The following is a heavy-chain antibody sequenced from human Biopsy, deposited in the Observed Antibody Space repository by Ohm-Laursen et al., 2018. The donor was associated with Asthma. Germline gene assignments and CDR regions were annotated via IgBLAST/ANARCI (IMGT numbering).Heavy chain of an antibody. Sequence: ATVKISCKGSGYTFIGCHIHWMRQAPGQGLEWMGRINPNSGGTNYVQKFQGRVTMTRDTSIGTAYMEVSRLRSDDTAVYYCARGQKSAGDRWFDPWGQGTLVTVSS. V-gene: IGHV1-2*06. CDR2: INPNSGGT. CDR3: ARGQKSAGDRWFDP. J-gene: IGHJ5*02. CDR1: GYTFIGCH. D-gene: IGHD6-13*01.